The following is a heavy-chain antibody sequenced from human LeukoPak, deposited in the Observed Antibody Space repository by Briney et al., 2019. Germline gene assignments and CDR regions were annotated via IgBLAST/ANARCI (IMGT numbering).Heavy chain of an antibody. J-gene: IGHJ4*02. CDR1: GGSISSSGYY. CDR3: ARHLLSRYDY. Sequence: PSETLSLTCTVSGGSISSSGYYWGWVRQPPGKGLEWIGSFYYSGSAYDSPSLKSRVTMSVDMSKNQFSLNLNSVTAADTAVYYCARHLLSRYDYWGQGTLVTVSS. V-gene: IGHV4-39*01. D-gene: IGHD2-2*01. CDR2: FYYSGSA.